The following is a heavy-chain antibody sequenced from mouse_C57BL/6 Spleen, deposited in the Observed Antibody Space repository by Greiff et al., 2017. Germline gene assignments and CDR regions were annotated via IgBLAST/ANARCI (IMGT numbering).Heavy chain of an antibody. Sequence: EVQGVESEGGLVQPGSSMKLSCTASGFTFSDYYMAWVRQAPDKGLEWVANINYDGSSTYYLDTLKSRFIISRDNAKNILYLQMSSLKSEDTATYYCARDLCIYYYGSSYWSFGGWGTGATVSASS. V-gene: IGHV5-16*01. CDR1: GFTFSDYY. J-gene: IGHJ1*03. CDR3: ARDLCIYYYGSSYWSFGG. D-gene: IGHD1-1*01. CDR2: INYDGSST.